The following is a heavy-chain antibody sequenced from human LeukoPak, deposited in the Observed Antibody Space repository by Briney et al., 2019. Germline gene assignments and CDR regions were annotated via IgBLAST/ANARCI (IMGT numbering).Heavy chain of an antibody. J-gene: IGHJ4*02. CDR3: ARIVGIASRGYFDY. D-gene: IGHD3-10*01. CDR2: IIPIFGTT. CDR1: GGTLSRYA. Sequence: SVKVSCKASGGTLSRYAISWVRQAPGQGPEWMGGIIPIFGTTNYAQKSQGRVTITADESTSTAYMELSSLRSEDTAVYYCARIVGIASRGYFDYWGQGTLVTVSS. V-gene: IGHV1-69*01.